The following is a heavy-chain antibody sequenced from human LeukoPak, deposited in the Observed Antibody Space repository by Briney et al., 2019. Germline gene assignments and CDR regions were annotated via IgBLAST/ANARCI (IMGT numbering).Heavy chain of an antibody. CDR3: ARDFGYYYGAASNPPDAFDI. CDR2: ISSSSSYK. CDR1: GFTFSSYA. Sequence: GGSLRLSCAASGFTFSSYAMSWVRQAPGKGLEWVSSISSSSSYKYYADSVKGRFTISRDNAKNSLYLQMNSLRAEDTAVFYCARDFGYYYGAASNPPDAFDIWGQETKVTVSS. J-gene: IGHJ3*02. V-gene: IGHV3-21*01. D-gene: IGHD3-10*01.